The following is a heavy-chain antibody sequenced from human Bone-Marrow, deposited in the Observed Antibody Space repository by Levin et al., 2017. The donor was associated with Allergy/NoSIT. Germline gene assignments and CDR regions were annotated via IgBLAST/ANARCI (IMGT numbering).Heavy chain of an antibody. Sequence: GESLKISCVASGFTFSNARMNWVRQAPGKGLEWVALIKSQPDGGTTDYAAPLKGRITISRDDSKKTVYLQMNSLKTEDTGVYYCTTDYFYGDYFDYWGQGTLVAVSS. CDR2: IKSQPDGGTT. D-gene: IGHD3-22*01. J-gene: IGHJ4*02. CDR3: TTDYFYGDYFDY. CDR1: GFTFSNAR. V-gene: IGHV3-15*01.